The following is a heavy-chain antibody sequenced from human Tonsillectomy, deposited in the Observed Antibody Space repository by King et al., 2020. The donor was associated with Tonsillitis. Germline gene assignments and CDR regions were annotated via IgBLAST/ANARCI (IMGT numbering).Heavy chain of an antibody. D-gene: IGHD2-15*01. CDR2: TRNKANSYTT. CDR3: AREPNCSGGSCYWFDP. Sequence: VQLVESGGGLVQPGGSLRLSCAASGFTFSDHYMDWVRQAPGKGLEWVGRTRNKANSYTTEYAASEKGRFTISRDDSKNSLYLQMNSLKTEDTAVYYCAREPNCSGGSCYWFDPWGQGTLVTVSS. J-gene: IGHJ5*02. CDR1: GFTFSDHY. V-gene: IGHV3-72*01.